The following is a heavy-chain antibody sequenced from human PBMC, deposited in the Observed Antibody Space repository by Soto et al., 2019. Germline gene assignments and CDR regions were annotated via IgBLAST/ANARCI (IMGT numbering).Heavy chain of an antibody. J-gene: IGHJ4*02. CDR3: ARGAADIVGATRGYFDY. D-gene: IGHD1-26*01. CDR2: IYYSGST. CDR1: GGSISSYY. Sequence: SETLSLTCTVSGGSISSYYWSWIRQPPGKGLEWIGYIYYSGSTNYNPSLKSRVTISVDTSKNQFSLKLSSVTAADTAVYYCARGAADIVGATRGYFDYWGQGTLVTVSS. V-gene: IGHV4-59*01.